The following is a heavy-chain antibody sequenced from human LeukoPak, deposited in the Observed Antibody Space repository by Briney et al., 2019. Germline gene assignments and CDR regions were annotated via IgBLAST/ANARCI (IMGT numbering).Heavy chain of an antibody. CDR1: GGTFSSYA. CDR3: ARGPNWFDP. CDR2: IIPILGIA. J-gene: IGHJ5*02. Sequence: GASAKVSCKASGGTFSSYAISWVRQAPGQGLEWMGRIIPILGIANYAQKFQGRVTITADKSTSTAYMELSSLRSEDTAVYYCARGPNWFDPWGQGTLVTVSS. V-gene: IGHV1-69*04.